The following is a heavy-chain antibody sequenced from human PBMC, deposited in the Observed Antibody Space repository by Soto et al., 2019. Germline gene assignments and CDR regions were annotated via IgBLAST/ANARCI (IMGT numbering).Heavy chain of an antibody. CDR1: GGSISSGDYY. J-gene: IGHJ3*02. D-gene: IGHD1-20*01. CDR3: ARVRHINAFDI. V-gene: IGHV4-30-4*01. CDR2: SYNSGST. Sequence: QVQLQESGPGLVKPSQTLSLTCTVPGGSISSGDYYWSWIRRPPGKGLEWIGYSYNSGSTYYNPFLKSRVTLSVDTSKKQISLKLSSVTAADTAVYYCARVRHINAFDIWGQGTMVTVSS.